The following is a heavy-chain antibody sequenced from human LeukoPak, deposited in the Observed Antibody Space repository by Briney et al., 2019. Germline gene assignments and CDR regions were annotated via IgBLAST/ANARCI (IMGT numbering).Heavy chain of an antibody. CDR2: ISGSGEST. CDR1: GFTFTSYA. Sequence: GGSLRLSCAASGFTFTSYAMSWVRQAPGKALEWVSSISGSGESTYYADSVKRRFTISRDNSKKTLYLKMNSLRAAATAVYSCAKDKLIVVVTLGAFDIWGQGTMVTVSS. CDR3: AKDKLIVVVTLGAFDI. J-gene: IGHJ3*02. D-gene: IGHD3-22*01. V-gene: IGHV3-23*01.